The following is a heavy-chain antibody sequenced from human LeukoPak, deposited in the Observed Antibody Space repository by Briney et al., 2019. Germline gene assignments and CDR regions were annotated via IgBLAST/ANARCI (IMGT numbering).Heavy chain of an antibody. CDR2: IYYSGTT. CDR3: ARSSASEGPTHNWFHP. J-gene: IGHJ5*02. V-gene: IGHV4-39*01. CDR1: GGSISSNYKY. Sequence: PSETLSLTCTVSGGSISSNYKYWGWVRQPPGRGLEWIGSIYYSGTTYYNPSLKSRVIISVDTSKNQFSLKLTSVTAADTAVYYCARSSASEGPTHNWFHPWGQGTLVTVSS.